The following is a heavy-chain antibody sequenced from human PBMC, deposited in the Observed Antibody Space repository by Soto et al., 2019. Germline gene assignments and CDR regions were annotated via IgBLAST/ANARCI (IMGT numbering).Heavy chain of an antibody. J-gene: IGHJ3*02. D-gene: IGHD5-12*01. V-gene: IGHV4-31*03. CDR2: IYYSATT. CDR3: AKYDSDYDLGAFDI. Sequence: TLSLTSTVSGGTMRTGGYYWSWIRQHPGKGLEWIGYIYYSATTYYNPSLKSRLTISVDTSKNQFSLKLSSVTAADTAVYYCAKYDSDYDLGAFDIWGQGTMVTVSS. CDR1: GGTMRTGGYY.